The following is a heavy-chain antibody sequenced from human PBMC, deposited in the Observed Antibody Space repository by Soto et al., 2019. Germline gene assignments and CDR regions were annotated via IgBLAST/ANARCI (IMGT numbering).Heavy chain of an antibody. J-gene: IGHJ6*01. D-gene: IGHD3-3*01. CDR1: VVTWIIHW. Sequence: WWSXRLSCSSSVVTWIIHWIDLFRHTPGKGLEWVAVISNDGNKKYYVESVEGRFSISRDNSKSIVYLQMNNVRIEDTAKYYCEKDKVKYYDFWSRNRWLEPRGQRPQVNVYYG. CDR2: ISNDGNKK. V-gene: IGHV3-30*18. CDR3: EKDKVKYYDFWSRNRWLEPRGQRPQVNVYYG.